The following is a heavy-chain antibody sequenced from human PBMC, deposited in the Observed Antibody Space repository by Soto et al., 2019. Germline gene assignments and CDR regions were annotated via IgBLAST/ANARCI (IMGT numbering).Heavy chain of an antibody. D-gene: IGHD3-22*01. Sequence: QVQLVQSGAEVKKPGSSVKVSCKASGGTFSSYAISWVRQAPGQGLEWMGGIIPIFGTANYAQKFQGRVTITADESTSTAYRERSSLRSEDTAVYYCASVWGGIWYRYYDSSGYPDYWGQGTLVTVSS. V-gene: IGHV1-69*12. CDR2: IIPIFGTA. CDR3: ASVWGGIWYRYYDSSGYPDY. J-gene: IGHJ4*02. CDR1: GGTFSSYA.